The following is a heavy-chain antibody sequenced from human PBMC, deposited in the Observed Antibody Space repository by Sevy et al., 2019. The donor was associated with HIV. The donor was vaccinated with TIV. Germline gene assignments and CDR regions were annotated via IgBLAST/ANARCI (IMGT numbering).Heavy chain of an antibody. Sequence: GGSLRLSCATSGFPFKTYTMNWVRQAPGKGLEWLSSIGRTGSDMYYGDTVRGRFTISRDNARDSVDLQMNSLRAEDTALYYCVGGNDREYWGRGTLVTVSS. J-gene: IGHJ4*02. CDR2: IGRTGSDM. D-gene: IGHD3-16*01. V-gene: IGHV3-21*01. CDR1: GFPFKTYT. CDR3: VGGNDREY.